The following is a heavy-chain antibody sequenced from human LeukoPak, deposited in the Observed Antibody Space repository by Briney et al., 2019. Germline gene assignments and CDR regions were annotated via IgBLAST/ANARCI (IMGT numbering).Heavy chain of an antibody. CDR3: ARLSSTVTSWYFDL. CDR1: GGSISSSSYY. V-gene: IGHV4-39*01. J-gene: IGHJ2*01. D-gene: IGHD4-17*01. Sequence: SETLSLTCTVSGGSISSSSYYWGWIRQPPGKGLEWIGSIYYSGSTYYNPSLKSRVTISVDTSKNQFSLKLSSVTAADTAVYYCARLSSTVTSWYFDLWGRGTLVTVSS. CDR2: IYYSGST.